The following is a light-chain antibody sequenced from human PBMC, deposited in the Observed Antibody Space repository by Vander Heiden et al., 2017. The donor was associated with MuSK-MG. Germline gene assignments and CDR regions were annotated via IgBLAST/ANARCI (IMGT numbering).Light chain of an antibody. CDR3: ATWDDSPNGWV. Sequence: QSVVTQPPSASGTPGQRVTISCSGSSSNIGSNTVNWYQHLPGTAPKLLIYSNNQRPSGVPDRFSGSKSGTSASLAISGPQSEEEGDYYCATWDDSPNGWVFGGGTKLTVL. CDR2: SNN. CDR1: SSNIGSNT. V-gene: IGLV1-44*01. J-gene: IGLJ3*02.